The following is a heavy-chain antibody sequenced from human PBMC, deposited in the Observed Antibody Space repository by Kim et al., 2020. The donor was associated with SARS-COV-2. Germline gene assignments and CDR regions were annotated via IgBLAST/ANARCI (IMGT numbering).Heavy chain of an antibody. D-gene: IGHD3-10*01. CDR2: ISSSGSTI. CDR3: ARVRQLWFGEEGPNIDY. Sequence: GGSLRPSCAASGFTFSDYYMSWIRQAPGKGLEWVSYISSSGSTIYYADSVKGRFTISRDNAKNSLNLQMNSLRAEDTAVYYCARVRQLWFGEEGPNIDYWGQETLVTVSS. V-gene: IGHV3-11*01. CDR1: GFTFSDYY. J-gene: IGHJ4*02.